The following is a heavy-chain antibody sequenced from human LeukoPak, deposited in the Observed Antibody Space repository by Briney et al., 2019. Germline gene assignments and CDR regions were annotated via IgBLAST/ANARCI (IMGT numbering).Heavy chain of an antibody. V-gene: IGHV3-48*03. CDR3: ARAQLWLYGDAFDI. CDR1: GFTFSSYE. Sequence: PGGSLRLSCAASGFTFSSYEMNWVRQAPGKGLEWVSYIGVSGRTINYADSVKGRFTISRDNAKNSLYLQMNSLRAEDTAVYYCARAQLWLYGDAFDIWGQGTMVTVSS. D-gene: IGHD5-18*01. J-gene: IGHJ3*02. CDR2: IGVSGRTI.